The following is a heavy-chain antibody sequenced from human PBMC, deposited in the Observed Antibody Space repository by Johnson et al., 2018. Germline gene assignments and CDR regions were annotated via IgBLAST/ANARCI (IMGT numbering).Heavy chain of an antibody. D-gene: IGHD3-3*01. J-gene: IGHJ1*01. V-gene: IGHV3-52*01. CDR2: IKCDGSEK. Sequence: VQLVESGGGLVQPGGSLRLSCVASGFTFSSSWMHWVCQAPEKGLEWVADIKCDGSEKYYVDSVKGRLTISRDNAKNSLYLQVNSLRAEDMTVYYCVRDIGRSGYYTLHFQHWGQGTLVTVSS. CDR3: VRDIGRSGYYTLHFQH. CDR1: GFTFSSSW.